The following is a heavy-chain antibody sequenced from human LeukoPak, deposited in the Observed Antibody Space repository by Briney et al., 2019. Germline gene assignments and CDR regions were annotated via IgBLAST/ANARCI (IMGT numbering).Heavy chain of an antibody. J-gene: IGHJ4*02. D-gene: IGHD3-3*01. CDR3: ARDQGRYYGFWSGYYWPY. V-gene: IGHV3-30*19. Sequence: GGSLRLSCAASGFTFSSYGIHWVRQAPGKGLEWVAVISYDGSNKYYADSVKGRFTISRDNSKNTLYLQMNSLRAEDTAVYYCARDQGRYYGFWSGYYWPYWGQGTLVTVSS. CDR1: GFTFSSYG. CDR2: ISYDGSNK.